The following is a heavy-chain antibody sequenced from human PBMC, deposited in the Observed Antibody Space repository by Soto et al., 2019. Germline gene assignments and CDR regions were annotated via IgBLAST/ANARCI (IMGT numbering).Heavy chain of an antibody. V-gene: IGHV4-31*03. J-gene: IGHJ4*01. D-gene: IGHD2-8*01. Sequence: SETLSLTCTVSGGSISSGSYYRSWIRQHPGKGVEWIGYIYYSRSSYCNPSLKSRVAISVATFKYQSTLKLTSVXAADTAVYYCASSVLMATIPDYWAHGTLVTVS. CDR1: GGSISSGSYY. CDR3: ASSVLMATIPDY. CDR2: IYYSRSS.